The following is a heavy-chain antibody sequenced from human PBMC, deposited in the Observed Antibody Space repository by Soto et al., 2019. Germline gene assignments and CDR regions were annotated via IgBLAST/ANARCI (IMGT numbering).Heavy chain of an antibody. V-gene: IGHV3-15*01. D-gene: IGHD3-3*01. CDR3: TTDPLSPITISYYYYYMDV. J-gene: IGHJ6*03. CDR1: GFTFSHAW. CDR2: IKSKTDGGTT. Sequence: GGSLRLSCAASGFTFSHAWMSGVRQAPGKGLEWVGRIKSKTDGGTTDYAAPVKGRFTISRDDSKNTLYLQMNSLKTEDTAVYYCTTDPLSPITISYYYYYMDVWGKGTTVTVSS.